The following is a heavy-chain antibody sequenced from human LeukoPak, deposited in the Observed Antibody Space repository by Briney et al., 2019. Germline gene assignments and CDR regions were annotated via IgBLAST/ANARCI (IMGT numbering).Heavy chain of an antibody. J-gene: IGHJ4*02. CDR2: IYHSGST. Sequence: KPSETLSLTCAVSGGSISSGGYSWSWIRQPPGKGLEWIGYIYHSGSTYYNPSLKSRVTISVDRSKNQFSLKLSSVTAADTAVYYCAREGYGYVGYWGQGTLVTVSS. CDR3: AREGYGYVGY. V-gene: IGHV4-30-2*01. CDR1: GGSISSGGYS. D-gene: IGHD5-18*01.